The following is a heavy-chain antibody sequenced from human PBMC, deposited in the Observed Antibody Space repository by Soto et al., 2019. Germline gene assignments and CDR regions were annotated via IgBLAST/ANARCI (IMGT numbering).Heavy chain of an antibody. V-gene: IGHV3-23*01. CDR2: ISGSGGSA. CDR3: AKDRLSGRSNAYDLGDD. CDR1: GFTFSSFA. D-gene: IGHD3-3*01. Sequence: EVQLLESGGGLVQPGGSLRLSCAASGFTFSSFAMNWVRQAPGKGLEWVSAISGSGGSAWYADSVKGRFTNSRDNSKNTLYLQMNSLRADDTAVYFCAKDRLSGRSNAYDLGDDWGQGTLVTVSS. J-gene: IGHJ4*02.